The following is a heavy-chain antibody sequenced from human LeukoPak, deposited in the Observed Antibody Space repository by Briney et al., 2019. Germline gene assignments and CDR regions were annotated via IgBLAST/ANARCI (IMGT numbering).Heavy chain of an antibody. J-gene: IGHJ4*02. CDR2: IYYSGST. D-gene: IGHD3-16*01. Sequence: SQTLSLTCTVSGGSISSSSYYWGWIRQPPGKGLEWIGSIYYSGSTYYNPSLKSRVTISVDTSKNQFSLKLSSVTAADTAVYYCARQGTPGPFGYFDYWGQGTLVTVSS. CDR3: ARQGTPGPFGYFDY. CDR1: GGSISSSSYY. V-gene: IGHV4-39*01.